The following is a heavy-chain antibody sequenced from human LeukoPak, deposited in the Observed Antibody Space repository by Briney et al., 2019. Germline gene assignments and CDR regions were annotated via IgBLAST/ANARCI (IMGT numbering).Heavy chain of an antibody. Sequence: PGGSLRLSCAASGFTFSSYEMNWVRQAPGKGLEWVSYISSSGSTIYYADSVKGRFTISRDNAKNSLYLQMNSLRAEDMALYYCAKGTYEGSGSSPQFDYWGQGTLVTVSS. CDR3: AKGTYEGSGSSPQFDY. CDR2: ISSSGSTI. D-gene: IGHD1-26*01. J-gene: IGHJ4*02. CDR1: GFTFSSYE. V-gene: IGHV3-48*03.